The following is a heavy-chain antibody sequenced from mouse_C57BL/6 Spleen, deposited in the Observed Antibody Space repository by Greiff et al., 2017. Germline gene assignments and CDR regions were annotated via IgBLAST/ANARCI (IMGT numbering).Heavy chain of an antibody. V-gene: IGHV1-52*01. CDR3: ARLTTVVERYYFDY. CDR2: IDPSDSDT. Sequence: QVQLQQPGAELVRPGSSVKLSCKASGYTFTSYWMHWVKQRPIQGLEWIGNIDPSDSDTHYTQKFKDKATLTVDKSSSTDYMQLSSLPSEDSAVYYCARLTTVVERYYFDYWGQGTTLTVSS. J-gene: IGHJ2*01. D-gene: IGHD1-1*01. CDR1: GYTFTSYW.